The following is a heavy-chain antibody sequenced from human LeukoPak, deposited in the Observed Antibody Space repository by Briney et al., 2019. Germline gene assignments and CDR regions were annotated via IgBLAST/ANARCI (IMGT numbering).Heavy chain of an antibody. CDR2: I. CDR3: ARDLPRTTGTIDY. Sequence: GGSLRLSCAASGFTFSSYSMNWVRQAPGKGLEWVSYIYYADSVKGRFTISRDYAKHSLYLQMNSLRAEDTAVYYCARDLPRTTGTIDYWGQGTLVTVSS. V-gene: IGHV3-48*01. D-gene: IGHD1-1*01. CDR1: GFTFSSYS. J-gene: IGHJ4*02.